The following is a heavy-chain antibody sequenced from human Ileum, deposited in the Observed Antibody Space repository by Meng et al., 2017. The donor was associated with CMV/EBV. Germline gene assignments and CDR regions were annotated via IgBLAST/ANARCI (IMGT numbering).Heavy chain of an antibody. CDR2: FYSGGST. CDR3: AKSFLVSGAIDY. CDR1: GLTVNNHY. D-gene: IGHD2-2*01. Sequence: GGSLRLSCAASGLTVNNHYLTWVRQAPGKGLEWVSVFYSGGSTYYAESVKGRFTISRDNSKNTPYLQMNSLGAENTDVYYCAKSFLVSGAIDYWGQGTLVTVSS. J-gene: IGHJ4*02. V-gene: IGHV3-53*01.